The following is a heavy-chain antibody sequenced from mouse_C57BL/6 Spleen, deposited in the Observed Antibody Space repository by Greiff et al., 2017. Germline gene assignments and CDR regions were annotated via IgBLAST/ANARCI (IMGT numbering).Heavy chain of an antibody. CDR1: GFNIKDYY. D-gene: IGHD3-3*01. CDR3: TTRDSLPLYAMDY. Sequence: VQLQQSGAELVRPGASVKLSCTASGFNIKDYYMHWVKQRPEQGLEWIGRIDPEDGDTEYAPKFQGKATMTADTSPNTAYLLHSSLTSEDTAVYYCTTRDSLPLYAMDYWGQGTSVTVSS. J-gene: IGHJ4*01. V-gene: IGHV14-1*01. CDR2: IDPEDGDT.